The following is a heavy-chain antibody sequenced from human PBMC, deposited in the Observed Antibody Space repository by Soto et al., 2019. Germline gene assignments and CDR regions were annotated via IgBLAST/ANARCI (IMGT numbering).Heavy chain of an antibody. D-gene: IGHD6-19*01. CDR1: GVTFSSYA. Sequence: SVKVSCKASGVTFSSYAISWVRQAPGQGLEWMGGIIPIFGTANYAQKFQGRVTITADESTSTAYMELSSLRSEDTAVYYCARDNLGYSSGWYYDYWGQGTLVTVSS. V-gene: IGHV1-69*13. CDR2: IIPIFGTA. CDR3: ARDNLGYSSGWYYDY. J-gene: IGHJ4*02.